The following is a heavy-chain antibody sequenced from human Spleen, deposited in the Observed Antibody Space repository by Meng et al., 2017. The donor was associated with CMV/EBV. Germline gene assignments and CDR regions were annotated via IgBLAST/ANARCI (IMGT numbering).Heavy chain of an antibody. V-gene: IGHV3-53*01. D-gene: IGHD2-2*01. Sequence: GESLKISCAASGFTVSSNYMYWVRQAPGKGLEWVSAVSGSGSSTYYADPVKGRFAISRDNSKNTLYLQMNSLRAADTAVYYCAKAAVVIPSGKALNYWGQGTLVTVSS. CDR3: AKAAVVIPSGKALNY. CDR1: GFTVSSNY. J-gene: IGHJ4*02. CDR2: VSGSGSST.